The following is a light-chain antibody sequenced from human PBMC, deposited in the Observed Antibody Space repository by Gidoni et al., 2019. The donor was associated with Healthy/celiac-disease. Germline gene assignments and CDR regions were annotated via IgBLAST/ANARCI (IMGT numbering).Light chain of an antibody. J-gene: IGLJ2*01. Sequence: QPALTKPAPVSGPPGQSHTISCTGTSSGVGGYNYASWYQQPPVKAPKLMLYDVSNRPSGVSNRFSGSKSGNTASLTISGLQAEDEADYCCSSYTSRSVVFGGGTKLTVL. CDR3: SSYTSRSVV. CDR2: DVS. CDR1: SSGVGGYNY. V-gene: IGLV2-14*01.